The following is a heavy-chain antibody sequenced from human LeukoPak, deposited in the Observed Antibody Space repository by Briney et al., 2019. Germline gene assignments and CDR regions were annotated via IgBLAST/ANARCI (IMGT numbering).Heavy chain of an antibody. CDR3: ARDPLYYGSGSFDY. Sequence: GGSLRLSCVASGFTFSSYAMHWVRQAPGKGLEWVALISYDGGNKYYADSVKGRFTISRDNSKNTLYLLMNSLRTEDTALYYCARDPLYYGSGSFDYWGQGTLVTVSS. D-gene: IGHD3-10*01. CDR1: GFTFSSYA. CDR2: ISYDGGNK. V-gene: IGHV3-30*01. J-gene: IGHJ4*02.